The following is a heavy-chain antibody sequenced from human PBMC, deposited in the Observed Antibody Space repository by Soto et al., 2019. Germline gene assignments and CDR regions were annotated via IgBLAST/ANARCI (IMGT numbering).Heavy chain of an antibody. CDR2: IYSGGST. CDR1: GFTVSGSY. Sequence: PGGSLRLSCAASGFTVSGSYMNWVRQAPGKGLQWVSIIYSGGSTYYADSVKGRFTISRDNSKNTLYLQMNSLRAEDTAVYYCARTKGAMGGFDYWGQGTLVTVSS. V-gene: IGHV3-53*01. CDR3: ARTKGAMGGFDY. J-gene: IGHJ4*02. D-gene: IGHD5-18*01.